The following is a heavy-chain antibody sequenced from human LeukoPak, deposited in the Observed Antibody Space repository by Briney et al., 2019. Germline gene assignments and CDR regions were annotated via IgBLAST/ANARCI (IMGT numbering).Heavy chain of an antibody. Sequence: SGPTLVNPTQTLTLTCTLSGFSLSTNGVGVGWIRQPPGKALEWLGIIYWDDDKRYSPSLKSRLTITKDTSKNQVVLTMSNMDPVDTGTYYCAHSEYSRDCYCSDHWGQGTLVTVSS. CDR2: IYWDDDK. V-gene: IGHV2-5*02. CDR3: AHSEYSRDCYCSDH. J-gene: IGHJ4*02. D-gene: IGHD6-6*01. CDR1: GFSLSTNGVG.